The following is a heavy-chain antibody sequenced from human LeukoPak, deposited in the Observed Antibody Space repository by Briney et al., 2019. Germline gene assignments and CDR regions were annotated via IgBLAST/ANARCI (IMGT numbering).Heavy chain of an antibody. CDR3: ARGRGYCSGGSCYSVFYYYYYMDV. V-gene: IGHV4-34*01. D-gene: IGHD2-15*01. CDR1: GGSFSGYY. Sequence: PSETLSLTCAVYGGSFSGYYGSWIRQPPGEGLEWIGEINHSGSTNYNPSLTSRVTISVDTSKNQFSLKLCSVTSADTTVYYCARGRGYCSGGSCYSVFYYYYYMDVWGKGTTVTVSS. J-gene: IGHJ6*03. CDR2: INHSGST.